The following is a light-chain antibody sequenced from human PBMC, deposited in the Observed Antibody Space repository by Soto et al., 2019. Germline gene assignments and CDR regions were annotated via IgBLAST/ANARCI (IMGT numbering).Light chain of an antibody. Sequence: QSMLTQPASVSGSPGQSITISCSGISPDFGVSWYQHFPGKAPKLLIFEVSNRPSGVSTRFSGSKSGNMAFLTISGLQSEDEGLYHCSSYSSTTTLFGGGTKLTVL. CDR2: EVS. J-gene: IGLJ2*01. V-gene: IGLV2-14*01. CDR1: SPDFGV. CDR3: SSYSSTTTL.